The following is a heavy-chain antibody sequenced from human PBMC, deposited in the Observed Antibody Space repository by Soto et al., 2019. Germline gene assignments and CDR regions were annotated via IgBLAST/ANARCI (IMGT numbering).Heavy chain of an antibody. D-gene: IGHD3-10*01. CDR1: GFTFSSYA. Sequence: GGSLRLSCAASGFTFSSYAMSWVRQAPGKGLEWVSAISGSGGSTYYADSVKGRFTISRDNSKNTMYLQMNSLRAEDTAVYYCAKDGVLLLWFGEHLDYWGQGTLVTVSS. CDR3: AKDGVLLLWFGEHLDY. CDR2: ISGSGGST. V-gene: IGHV3-23*01. J-gene: IGHJ4*02.